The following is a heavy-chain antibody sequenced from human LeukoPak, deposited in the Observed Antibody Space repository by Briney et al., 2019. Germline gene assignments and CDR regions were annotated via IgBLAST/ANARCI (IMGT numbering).Heavy chain of an antibody. CDR3: ARVSESGYCSSTSCRTHNWFDP. D-gene: IGHD2-2*01. V-gene: IGHV1-46*01. Sequence: ASVKVSCKASGYTFTSYYMHWVRQAPGQGLEWMGIINPSGGSTSCAQKFQGRVTMTRDTSTSTVYMELSSLRSEDTAVYYCARVSESGYCSSTSCRTHNWFDPWGQGTLVTVSS. J-gene: IGHJ5*02. CDR2: INPSGGST. CDR1: GYTFTSYY.